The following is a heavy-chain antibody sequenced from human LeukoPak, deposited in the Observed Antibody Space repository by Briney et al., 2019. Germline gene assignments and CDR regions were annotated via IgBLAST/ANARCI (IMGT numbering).Heavy chain of an antibody. CDR3: ARQYIDILTGYHRGELYWYFDL. CDR1: GGSISSSSYY. J-gene: IGHJ2*01. D-gene: IGHD3-9*01. CDR2: IYTSGST. Sequence: PSETLSLTCTVSGGSISSSSYYWSWIRQPAGKGLEWIGRIYTSGSTNYNPSLKSRVTISVDTSKNQFSLKLSSVTAADTAVYYCARQYIDILTGYHRGELYWYFDLWGRGTLVTVSS. V-gene: IGHV4-61*02.